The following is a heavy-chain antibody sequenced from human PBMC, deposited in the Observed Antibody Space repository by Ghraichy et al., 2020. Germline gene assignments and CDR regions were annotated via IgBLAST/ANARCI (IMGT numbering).Heavy chain of an antibody. Sequence: GESLNISCKASGFTFSSYTLTWIRQPPGKGLEWVSSIDSTSDDIYYADSVKGRFTTSRDNARSTLYLQMNDLRPDDTAVYYCARDLAEQIVPYFDYWGQGSLVTVAS. CDR2: IDSTSDDI. CDR1: GFTFSSYT. D-gene: IGHD3-16*01. CDR3: ARDLAEQIVPYFDY. V-gene: IGHV3-21*04. J-gene: IGHJ4*02.